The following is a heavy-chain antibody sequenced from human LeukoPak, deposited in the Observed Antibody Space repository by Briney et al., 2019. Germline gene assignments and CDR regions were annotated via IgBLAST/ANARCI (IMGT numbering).Heavy chain of an antibody. D-gene: IGHD2-2*03. Sequence: GGSLRLSCAASGFTFRSYAMKWVRQAPGKGLEWVSAISDSDDSTYYADSVKGRFTISRDNSKNTLYLQLNTLRPEDTAVYYCAKDRGYCRSTTCALDSWGQGTLVTVSP. CDR2: ISDSDDST. CDR1: GFTFRSYA. J-gene: IGHJ4*02. V-gene: IGHV3-23*01. CDR3: AKDRGYCRSTTCALDS.